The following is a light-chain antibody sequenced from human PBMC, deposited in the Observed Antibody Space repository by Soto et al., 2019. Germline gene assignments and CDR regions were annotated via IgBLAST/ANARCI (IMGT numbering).Light chain of an antibody. CDR3: QSYDSSLSGVV. J-gene: IGLJ2*01. Sequence: QSVLTQPPSVPGAPGQRVTISCTGSSSNIGAGYDVHWYQQFPGTAPKLLIYGNTNRPSGVPDRFSGSKSGTSASLAITGLQAEDEADYYCQSYDSSLSGVVFGGGTKLTVL. CDR2: GNT. V-gene: IGLV1-40*01. CDR1: SSNIGAGYD.